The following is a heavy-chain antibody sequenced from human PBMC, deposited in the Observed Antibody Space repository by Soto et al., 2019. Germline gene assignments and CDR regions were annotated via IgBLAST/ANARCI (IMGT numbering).Heavy chain of an antibody. CDR1: GDSIKHYY. CDR3: VREAALTLDY. V-gene: IGHV4-59*12. Sequence: KASETLSLTCTVSGDSIKHYYWSWIRQPPGKRLEWIGYIYYTGSTTYNPSLESRVTMSVDTSKNQFSLKVTSMTAADTAVYYCVREAALTLDYWGQGTLVTVSS. D-gene: IGHD6-13*01. CDR2: IYYTGST. J-gene: IGHJ4*02.